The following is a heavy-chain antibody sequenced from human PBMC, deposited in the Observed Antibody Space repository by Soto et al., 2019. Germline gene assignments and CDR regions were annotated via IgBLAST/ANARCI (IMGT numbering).Heavy chain of an antibody. CDR1: GLTVSNDY. CDR3: VRPLPSGRNYGLDV. J-gene: IGHJ6*02. V-gene: IGHV3-53*01. D-gene: IGHD3-10*01. CDR2: IYDNGTT. Sequence: EVQLVESGGGLIQPGGSLRLSCAASGLTVSNDYMAWVRQAPGMGLEWVSVIYDNGTTYYADSVKGRFTISRDTSTNTLSLQMDSLRAEDTAVYYCVRPLPSGRNYGLDVWGQGTTVTVSS.